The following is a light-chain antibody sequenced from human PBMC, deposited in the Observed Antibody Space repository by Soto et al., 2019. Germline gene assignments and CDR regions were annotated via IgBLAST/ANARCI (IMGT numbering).Light chain of an antibody. CDR1: NIGSKN. V-gene: IGLV3-9*01. J-gene: IGLJ2*01. Sequence: SYELTQPLSVSVALGQTARITCGGNNIGSKNVHWYQQKPGQAPVLVIYRDSNRPSGIPERFSGSNSGNTATLTISRAQAGDEADYYCQVWDSSTVVFGGGTQLTGL. CDR3: QVWDSSTVV. CDR2: RDS.